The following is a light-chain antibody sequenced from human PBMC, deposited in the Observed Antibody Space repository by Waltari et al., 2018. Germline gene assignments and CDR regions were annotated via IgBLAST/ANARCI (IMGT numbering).Light chain of an antibody. J-gene: IGKJ2*01. CDR2: GAS. Sequence: EIVMTQSPATLSVSPGERATLSCRASQSIRSNLAWYRQKPGQAPRLLIYGASFRVTGIPARFSGSGSGTEFTLTISSLQSEDFAIYYCQQYDNWPPITFGQGTKLEMK. V-gene: IGKV3-15*01. CDR3: QQYDNWPPIT. CDR1: QSIRSN.